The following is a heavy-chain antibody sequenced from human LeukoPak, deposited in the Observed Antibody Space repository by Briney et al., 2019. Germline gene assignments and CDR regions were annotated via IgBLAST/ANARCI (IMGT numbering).Heavy chain of an antibody. CDR3: ARDCSGGSCYAH. Sequence: GGSLRLSCAASGFTFSSYWMSWVRQAPGKGLEWVANINQDGSEKYYVDSVKGRLTISRDNAKNSLYLQMNSLRAEDTAVYYCARDCSGGSCYAHWGQGTLVTVSS. D-gene: IGHD2-15*01. CDR1: GFTFSSYW. V-gene: IGHV3-7*01. CDR2: INQDGSEK. J-gene: IGHJ4*02.